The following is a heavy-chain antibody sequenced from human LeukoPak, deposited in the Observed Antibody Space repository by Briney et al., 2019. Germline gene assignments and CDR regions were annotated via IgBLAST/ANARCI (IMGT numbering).Heavy chain of an antibody. CDR1: GGSISSGYY. V-gene: IGHV4-38-2*02. D-gene: IGHD2-2*02. CDR2: IYHSGST. J-gene: IGHJ4*02. CDR3: ARLDCSSTSCYSGY. Sequence: SETLSLTCTVSGGSISSGYYWGWIRQPPGKGLEWIGSIYHSGSTYYNPSLKSRVTISVDTSKNQFSLKLSSVTAADTAVYYCARLDCSSTSCYSGYWGQGTLVTVSS.